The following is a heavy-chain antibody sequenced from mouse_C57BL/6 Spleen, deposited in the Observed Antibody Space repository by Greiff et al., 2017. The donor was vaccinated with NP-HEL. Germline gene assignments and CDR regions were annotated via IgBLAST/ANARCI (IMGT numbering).Heavy chain of an antibody. V-gene: IGHV1-69*01. D-gene: IGHD2-4*01. CDR2: IDPSDSYT. CDR3: ASFYDYDFFAY. J-gene: IGHJ3*01. Sequence: VQLQQPGAELVMPGASVKLSCKASGYTFTSYWMHWVKQRPGQGLEWIGEIDPSDSYTNYNQKFKGKSTLTVDKSSSTAYMQLSSLTSEDSAVYYCASFYDYDFFAYWGQGTLVTVSA. CDR1: GYTFTSYW.